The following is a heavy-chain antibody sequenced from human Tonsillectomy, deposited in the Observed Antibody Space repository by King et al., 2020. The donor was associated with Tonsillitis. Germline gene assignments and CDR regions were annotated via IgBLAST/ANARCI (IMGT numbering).Heavy chain of an antibody. Sequence: VQLVESGGGLVQSGGSLRLSCVASGFTFSRCFMSWVRQAPGKGPEWVSAIGPVGSETRYADSVKGQFTISRDNSNNILHLQMNSLRAEDTAVYFCARPYFCGPGSSYSSFDSWGQGILVTVSS. D-gene: IGHD3-10*01. V-gene: IGHV3-23*04. CDR3: ARPYFCGPGSSYSSFDS. J-gene: IGHJ4*02. CDR1: GFTFSRCF. CDR2: IGPVGSET.